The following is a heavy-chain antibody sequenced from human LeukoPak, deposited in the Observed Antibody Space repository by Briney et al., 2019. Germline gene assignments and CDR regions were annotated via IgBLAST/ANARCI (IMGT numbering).Heavy chain of an antibody. Sequence: GGSLRLSCAASGLTFSSYWMSWVRQAPGKGLEWVANINQDGNVKFYVDSVKGRFAISRDNAQNSLSLQMNSLRAEDTAVYYCTKDRQGDYIYNMDGWGKGTTVTVSS. CDR3: TKDRQGDYIYNMDG. V-gene: IGHV3-7*01. D-gene: IGHD1-26*01. CDR1: GLTFSSYW. J-gene: IGHJ6*03. CDR2: INQDGNVK.